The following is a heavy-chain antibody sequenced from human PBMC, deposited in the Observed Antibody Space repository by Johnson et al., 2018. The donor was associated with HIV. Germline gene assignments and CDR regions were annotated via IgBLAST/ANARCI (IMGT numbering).Heavy chain of an antibody. CDR1: GFTFDDYA. J-gene: IGHJ3*02. CDR3: AKAKDTAMVLGAFDI. Sequence: VQLVESGGGLVQPGRSLRLSCAASGFTFDDYAMHWVRQAPGKGLAWVSGISWNSGSIGYADSVKGRFTISRDNAKNSLYLQMNSLRAEDTAFYYCAKAKDTAMVLGAFDIWGQGTMVTVSS. V-gene: IGHV3-9*01. CDR2: ISWNSGSI. D-gene: IGHD5-18*01.